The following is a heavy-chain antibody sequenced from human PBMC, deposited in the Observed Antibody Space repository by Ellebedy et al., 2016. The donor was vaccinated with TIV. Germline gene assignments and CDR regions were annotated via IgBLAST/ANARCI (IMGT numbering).Heavy chain of an antibody. Sequence: MPGGSLRLSCTVSGGSISTYYWSWIRQPPGKGLEWIGFVYYSGTTTYNPSLKSRVAISVDTSKNQFSLKVNSVTAADTAVYYCARGEVTLYYYGMDVWGQGTTVTVSS. V-gene: IGHV4-59*01. J-gene: IGHJ6*02. CDR2: VYYSGTT. CDR1: GGSISTYY. CDR3: ARGEVTLYYYGMDV.